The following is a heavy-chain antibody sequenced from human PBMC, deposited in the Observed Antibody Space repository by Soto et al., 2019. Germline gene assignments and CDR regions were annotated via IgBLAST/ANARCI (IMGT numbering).Heavy chain of an antibody. V-gene: IGHV4-31*03. J-gene: IGHJ4*02. CDR1: GGSINSGDSY. Sequence: SETLSLTCTVSGGSINSGDSYWNWIRQHPEKGLEWIGYINYRGSTFYNPSLKSRIIISVDTSKNQFSLKLSSVTAADTAVYYCARDAPGVAPYWGQGTLDTVSS. D-gene: IGHD2-15*01. CDR3: ARDAPGVAPY. CDR2: INYRGST.